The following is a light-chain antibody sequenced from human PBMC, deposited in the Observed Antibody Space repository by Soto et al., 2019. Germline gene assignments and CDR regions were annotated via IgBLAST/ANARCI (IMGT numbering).Light chain of an antibody. V-gene: IGLV2-14*01. CDR1: SSDVGGHNF. CDR2: EVT. CDR3: NSYTSTFTGV. J-gene: IGLJ2*01. Sequence: QSVLTQPASVSGSPGQSITISCTGTSSDVGGHNFVSWYQHHPGKAPKLMIYEVTNRPSGVSDRFSGSKSGNTASLTISGLQAEDEADYYCNSYTSTFTGVFGGGTQLTVL.